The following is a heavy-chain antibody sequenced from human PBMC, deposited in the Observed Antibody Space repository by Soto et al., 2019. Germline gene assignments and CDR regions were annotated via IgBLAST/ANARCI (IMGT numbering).Heavy chain of an antibody. V-gene: IGHV3-30*18. CDR2: ISHDGTNK. Sequence: PVGSLRLSCEVSGFTFSAYGMHWVRQAPGKGLEWVAAISHDGTNKNYGDSVKGRFTISRDNSEKTLYLQMNSLRPEDTALYYCAKDEYYYSRSGYYIFDSWGQGTLVTVSS. CDR3: AKDEYYYSRSGYYIFDS. CDR1: GFTFSAYG. J-gene: IGHJ4*02. D-gene: IGHD3-22*01.